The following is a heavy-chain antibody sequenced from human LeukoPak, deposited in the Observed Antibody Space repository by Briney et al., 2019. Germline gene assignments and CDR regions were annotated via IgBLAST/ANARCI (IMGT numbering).Heavy chain of an antibody. CDR3: AREDSSGEFDY. Sequence: PGRSLRLSCAASGFTFSSYAMHWVRQAPGKGLEWVAVISYDGSNKYYADSVKGRFTISRDNSKNTLYLQMNSLRAEDTAVYYCAREDSSGEFDYWGQGTLVTVSS. CDR2: ISYDGSNK. D-gene: IGHD6-19*01. V-gene: IGHV3-30-3*01. J-gene: IGHJ4*02. CDR1: GFTFSSYA.